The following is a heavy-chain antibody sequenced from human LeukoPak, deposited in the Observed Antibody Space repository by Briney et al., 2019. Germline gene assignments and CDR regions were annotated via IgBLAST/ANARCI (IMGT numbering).Heavy chain of an antibody. Sequence: QLGNSVRLLCAASGFTLECYALHWVRQPPGKGLAWVSCVSWNSGSIVYQDSVKGRFTLSSGNAKNSLYLQMHSLRAEDTALYYCARGVVPASEAYYYYGMGVWGQGTTVTVSS. CDR1: GFTLECYA. CDR2: VSWNSGSI. V-gene: IGHV3-9*01. J-gene: IGHJ6*02. D-gene: IGHD2-21*02. CDR3: ARGVVPASEAYYYYGMGV.